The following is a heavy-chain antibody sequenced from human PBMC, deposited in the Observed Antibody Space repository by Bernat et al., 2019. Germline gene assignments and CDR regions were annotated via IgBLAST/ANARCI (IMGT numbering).Heavy chain of an antibody. J-gene: IGHJ2*01. V-gene: IGHV3-21*01. CDR1: GFTFSTYS. CDR2: ISSNTYYI. CDR3: ARDPFDYGDTRYFDL. Sequence: EVQLVESGGGLVKPGGSLRLSCAASGFTFSTYSMNWVRQAPGKGLEWVSSISSNTYYIFYADSVKGRFTISRDNAKNSLYLQMNSLRAEDTAVYYCARDPFDYGDTRYFDLWGRGTLVTVSS. D-gene: IGHD4-17*01.